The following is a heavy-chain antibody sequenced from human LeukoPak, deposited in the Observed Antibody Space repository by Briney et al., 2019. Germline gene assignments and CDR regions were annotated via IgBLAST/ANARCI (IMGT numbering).Heavy chain of an antibody. Sequence: GGSLRLSCVDSGTTFSRYWMSWVRQAPGKGLEWVANIKQDGGEKYYVDSVKGRFTISRDNAKNSLYLQMNSLRVEDTAVYYCARDGRPLDYWGQGALVTVSS. CDR2: IKQDGGEK. J-gene: IGHJ4*02. CDR1: GTTFSRYW. CDR3: ARDGRPLDY. V-gene: IGHV3-7*03.